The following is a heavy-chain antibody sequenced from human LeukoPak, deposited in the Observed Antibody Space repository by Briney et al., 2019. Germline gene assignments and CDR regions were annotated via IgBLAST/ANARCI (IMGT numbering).Heavy chain of an antibody. CDR2: ISGSGGST. J-gene: IGHJ6*02. CDR1: GFTFSSYA. Sequence: GGSLRLSCAASGFTFSSYAMSWVRQAPGKGLEWASAISGSGGSTYYADSVKGRFTISRDNSKNTLYLQMNSLRAEDTAVYYCAKSSNYDILTGDDYYYYGMDVWGQGTTVTVSS. V-gene: IGHV3-23*01. CDR3: AKSSNYDILTGDDYYYYGMDV. D-gene: IGHD3-9*01.